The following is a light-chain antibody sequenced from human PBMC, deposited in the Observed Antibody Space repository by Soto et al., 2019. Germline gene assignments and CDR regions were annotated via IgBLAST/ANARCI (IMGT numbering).Light chain of an antibody. V-gene: IGLV1-44*01. CDR3: AAWDDSLNAFYV. CDR2: SNN. CDR1: SSNIGSNT. Sequence: QAVVTQPPSASGTPGQRATISCSGSSSNIGSNTVNWYQQLPGTAPKLLIYSNNQRPSGVPDRFSGSKSGTSASLAISGLQSEDEADYYCAAWDDSLNAFYVFGTGTKLTVL. J-gene: IGLJ1*01.